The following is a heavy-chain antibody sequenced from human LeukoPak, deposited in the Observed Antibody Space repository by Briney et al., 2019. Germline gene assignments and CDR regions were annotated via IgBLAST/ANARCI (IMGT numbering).Heavy chain of an antibody. CDR2: ISYDGSNK. CDR1: GFTFSSYG. V-gene: IGHV3-30*18. CDR3: VKSVYSSYYYGSGSFLL. J-gene: IGHJ4*02. D-gene: IGHD3-10*01. Sequence: HPGGSLRLSCAASGFTFSSYGMHWVRQAPGKGLEWVAVISYDGSNKYYADSVKGRFTISRDNSKNTLYLQMSSLRAEDTAVYYCVKSVYSSYYYGSGSFLLWGQGTLVTVSS.